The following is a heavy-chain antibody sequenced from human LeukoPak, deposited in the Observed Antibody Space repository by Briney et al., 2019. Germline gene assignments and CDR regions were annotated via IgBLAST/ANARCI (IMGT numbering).Heavy chain of an antibody. CDR1: GFTFRNYW. V-gene: IGHV3-7*01. CDR3: ARESYGAPNYYYYYGMDV. D-gene: IGHD4/OR15-4a*01. CDR2: IKQDGSEK. Sequence: GGSLRLSCAASGFTFRNYWMGWVRQAPGKGLEWVANIKQDGSEKYYVDSVRGRFTISRDNAKNSLYLQMNSLRAEDTAVYYCARESYGAPNYYYYYGMDVWGQGTTVTVPS. J-gene: IGHJ6*02.